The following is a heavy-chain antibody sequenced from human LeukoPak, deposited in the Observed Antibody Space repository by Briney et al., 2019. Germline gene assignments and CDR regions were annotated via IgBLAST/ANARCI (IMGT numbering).Heavy chain of an antibody. J-gene: IGHJ4*02. CDR1: GYNFTAYW. CDR2: IYTGNSDT. CDR3: ARGGHSYSLDY. Sequence: GESLKISCKGSGYNFTAYWIGWVRQTPGKGLEWMGIIYTGNSDTRYSPSFQGQVTISTDKSISTAYLQWGSLKASDTGMYFRARGGHSYSLDYWGQGTLVTVSS. D-gene: IGHD5-18*01. V-gene: IGHV5-51*01.